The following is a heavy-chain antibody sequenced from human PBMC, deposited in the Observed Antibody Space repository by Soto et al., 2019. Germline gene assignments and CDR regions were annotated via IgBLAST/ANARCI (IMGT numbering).Heavy chain of an antibody. J-gene: IGHJ4*02. Sequence: ASVKVSCKASGYSFFSYYIHWVRQAPGQGLEWMGRFLASGGNTDYAQRFRGRVSMTRDTSSTNTVSLELTSLTSDDTAVYYCARGGATIFGVIDFWGPGTRVTVSS. V-gene: IGHV1-46*01. D-gene: IGHD3-3*02. CDR1: GYSFFSYY. CDR3: ARGGATIFGVIDF. CDR2: FLASGGNT.